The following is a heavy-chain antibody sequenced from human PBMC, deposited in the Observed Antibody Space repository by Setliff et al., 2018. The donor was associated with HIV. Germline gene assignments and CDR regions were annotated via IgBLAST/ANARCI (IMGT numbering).Heavy chain of an antibody. D-gene: IGHD4-4*01. CDR1: GFTFTNYW. V-gene: IGHV3-74*01. CDR2: INYDRITT. Sequence: GGSLRLSCGASGFTFTNYWMHWIRQVPGKGLVWVSRINYDRITTSYADSVQGRFTISRDNAKNTVYLQMNSLRVDDTALYHCARDLSLTTVTTGGRYGMDVWGQGTTVTVSS. CDR3: ARDLSLTTVTTGGRYGMDV. J-gene: IGHJ6*02.